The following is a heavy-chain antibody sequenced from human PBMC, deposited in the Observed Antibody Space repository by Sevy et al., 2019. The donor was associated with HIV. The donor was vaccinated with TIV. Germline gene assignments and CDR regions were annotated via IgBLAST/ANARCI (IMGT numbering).Heavy chain of an antibody. V-gene: IGHV3-23*01. J-gene: IGHJ4*02. CDR2: ISGSGGST. CDR3: AKDSSALAVAGSYFDY. D-gene: IGHD6-19*01. CDR1: GFTFSSYA. Sequence: GGSLRLSCAASGFTFSSYAMSWVRQAPGKGLEWVSAISGSGGSTYYADSVKGRFTISRDNSKNTLYLQMNSLRAEDRDVYYCAKDSSALAVAGSYFDYWGQGTLVTVSS.